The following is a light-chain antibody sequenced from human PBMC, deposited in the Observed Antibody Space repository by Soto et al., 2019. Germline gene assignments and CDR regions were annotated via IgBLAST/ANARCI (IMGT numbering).Light chain of an antibody. J-gene: IGKJ5*01. V-gene: IGKV1-5*03. Sequence: QMTQSPSTLSGSVGDRVIITCRASQSIGSWLAWYQQQPGKVPKLLIYTASTLQSGVPSRFSGSGSGAEFTLTISSLQPDDFATYYCQHYNVYPWTFGQGTRLEI. CDR3: QHYNVYPWT. CDR2: TAS. CDR1: QSIGSW.